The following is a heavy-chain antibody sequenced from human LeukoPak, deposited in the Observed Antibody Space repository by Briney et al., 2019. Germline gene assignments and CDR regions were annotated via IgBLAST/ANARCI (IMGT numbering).Heavy chain of an antibody. Sequence: KPSETLSLTCTVSGGSVSAVSHYWVWIRQSPGKGPEWIGNIYYTGSTHYNPSLKSRVFMSVDTSKNQFSLEVTSVTAADTALYSCARLVCDACYPAGNWFDPWGQGTLVTVSS. CDR2: IYYTGST. V-gene: IGHV4-39*01. CDR1: GGSVSAVSHY. J-gene: IGHJ5*02. CDR3: ARLVCDACYPAGNWFDP. D-gene: IGHD2-21*02.